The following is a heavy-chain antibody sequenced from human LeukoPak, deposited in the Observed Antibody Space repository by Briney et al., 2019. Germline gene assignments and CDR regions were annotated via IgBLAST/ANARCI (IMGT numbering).Heavy chain of an antibody. CDR2: ISYDGNIQ. Sequence: PGRSLRLSCAPSEFTFSDYALHWVRQAPGKGLEWVALISYDGNIQSYADSVKGRFTISRDSSKNTLYLQMNSLRGEDTAVYYCARETIAAAASFDYWGQGTLVTVSS. CDR1: EFTFSDYA. V-gene: IGHV3-30*04. CDR3: ARETIAAAASFDY. D-gene: IGHD6-13*01. J-gene: IGHJ4*02.